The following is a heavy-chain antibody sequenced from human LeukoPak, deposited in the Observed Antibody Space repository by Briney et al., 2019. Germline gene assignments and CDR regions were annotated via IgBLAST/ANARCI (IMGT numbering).Heavy chain of an antibody. CDR3: ARGSRSGSYYTTAYFSDY. CDR2: IYPGDSDT. CDR1: GYSFTSYW. V-gene: IGHV5-51*01. D-gene: IGHD3-10*01. Sequence: GESLKISCKGSGYSFTSYWIGWVRQMPGKGLEWMGIIYPGDSDTRYSPSFQGQVTISADKSISTAYLQWSSLKASDTAMYYCARGSRSGSYYTTAYFSDYWGQGTLVTVSS. J-gene: IGHJ4*02.